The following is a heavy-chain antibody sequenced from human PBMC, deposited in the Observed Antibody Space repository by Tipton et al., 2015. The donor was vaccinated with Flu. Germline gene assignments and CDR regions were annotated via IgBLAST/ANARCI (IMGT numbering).Heavy chain of an antibody. D-gene: IGHD7-27*01. CDR2: INHSGST. V-gene: IGHV4-34*01. J-gene: IGHJ3*02. Sequence: TLSLTCAVYGGSFSGYYWSWIRQPPGKGLEWIGEINHSGSTNYNPSLKSRVTISVDTSKNQFSLKLSSVTAADTAVYYCARDGMLGKRRDAFDIWGQGTMVTVSS. CDR1: GGSFSGYY. CDR3: ARDGMLGKRRDAFDI.